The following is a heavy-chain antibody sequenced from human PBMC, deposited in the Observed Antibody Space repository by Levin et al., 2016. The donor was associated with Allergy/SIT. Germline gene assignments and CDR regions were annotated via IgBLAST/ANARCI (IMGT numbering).Heavy chain of an antibody. Sequence: SVKVSCKASGGTFSSYAISWVRQAPGQGLEWMGGIIPIFGTANYAQKFQGRVTITADESTSTAYMELSSLRSEDTAVYYCARVGIGRNYFDYWGQGTLVTVSS. V-gene: IGHV1-69*13. CDR2: IIPIFGTA. CDR1: GGTFSSYA. CDR3: ARVGIGRNYFDY. J-gene: IGHJ4*02. D-gene: IGHD2-21*01.